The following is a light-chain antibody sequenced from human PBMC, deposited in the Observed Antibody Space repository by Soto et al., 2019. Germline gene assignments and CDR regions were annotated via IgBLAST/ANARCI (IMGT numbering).Light chain of an antibody. CDR1: SSDVGGYNY. CDR3: CSYEGSYV. Sequence: QSALTQPRSVSGSPGQSVTISCTGTSSDVGGYNYVSWYQQHPGKAPKLMIYDVSKRPSGVPDRFSGSKSGNTASLTISGLQAEDEAYYYCCSYEGSYVFGTGTKLTVL. CDR2: DVS. J-gene: IGLJ1*01. V-gene: IGLV2-11*01.